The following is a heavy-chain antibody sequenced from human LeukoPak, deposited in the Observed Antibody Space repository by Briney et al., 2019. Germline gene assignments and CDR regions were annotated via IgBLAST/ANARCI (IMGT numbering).Heavy chain of an antibody. Sequence: GGSLRLSCAASGFSISRDWMHWVRQAPGKGLEWVANIKQDGSEKYYVDSVKGRFTISRDNAKNSLYLQMNSLRAEDTAVYYCAREAGFVDIWGQGTMVTVSS. V-gene: IGHV3-7*05. CDR2: IKQDGSEK. D-gene: IGHD6-13*01. CDR1: GFSISRDW. J-gene: IGHJ3*02. CDR3: AREAGFVDI.